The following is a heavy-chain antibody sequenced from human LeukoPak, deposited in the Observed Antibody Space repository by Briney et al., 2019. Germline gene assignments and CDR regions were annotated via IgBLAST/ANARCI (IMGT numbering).Heavy chain of an antibody. CDR1: GGTFSSYA. D-gene: IGHD2/OR15-2a*01. V-gene: IGHV1-69*05. CDR3: ARVSGDYSMPFDY. Sequence: SVKVSCKASGGTFSSYAISWVRQAPGQGLEWMGGIIPIFGTANYAQKFQGRVTMTRDMSPSTVYMELSSLRSEDTAVYYCARVSGDYSMPFDYWGQGTLVTVSS. CDR2: IIPIFGTA. J-gene: IGHJ4*02.